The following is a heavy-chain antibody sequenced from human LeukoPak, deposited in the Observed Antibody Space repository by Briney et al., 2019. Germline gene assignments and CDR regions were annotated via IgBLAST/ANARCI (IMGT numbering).Heavy chain of an antibody. V-gene: IGHV4-59*01. CDR2: IYYSGST. CDR1: GGSISSYY. CDR3: ARAYYYDSSGYRY. Sequence: SETLSLTCTVSGGSISSYYWSWIRQPPGKGLEWIGYIYYSGSTNYNPSLKSRVTISVDTSKNQFSLKLSSVTAADTAVYYCARAYYYDSSGYRYWGQGTLVTVSS. J-gene: IGHJ4*02. D-gene: IGHD3-22*01.